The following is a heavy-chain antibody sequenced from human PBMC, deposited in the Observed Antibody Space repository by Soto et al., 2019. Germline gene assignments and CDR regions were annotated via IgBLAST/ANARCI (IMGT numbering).Heavy chain of an antibody. Sequence: SETLSLTCTVSGGSISSGGYYWSWIRQHPGKGLEWIGYIYYSGSTYYNPSLKSRVTISVDTSKNQFSLKLSSVTAADTAVYYCARVAGTTGTSGLYYYYMDVWGKGTTVTVSS. V-gene: IGHV4-31*03. J-gene: IGHJ6*03. CDR2: IYYSGST. CDR1: GGSISSGGYY. D-gene: IGHD1-1*01. CDR3: ARVAGTTGTSGLYYYYMDV.